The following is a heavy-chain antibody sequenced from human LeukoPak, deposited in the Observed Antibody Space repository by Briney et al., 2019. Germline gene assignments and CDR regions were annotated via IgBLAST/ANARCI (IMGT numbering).Heavy chain of an antibody. V-gene: IGHV1-18*04. CDR2: ISAYNGNT. D-gene: IGHD3-9*01. Sequence: GASVKVSCKASGYTFTSYGISWVRQAPGQGLEWMGWISAYNGNTNYAQKLQGRVTMTTDTSTSTAYMELRSLRSDDTAVYYCARNPPGYPAYYYGMDVWGKGTTVTVSS. J-gene: IGHJ6*04. CDR1: GYTFTSYG. CDR3: ARNPPGYPAYYYGMDV.